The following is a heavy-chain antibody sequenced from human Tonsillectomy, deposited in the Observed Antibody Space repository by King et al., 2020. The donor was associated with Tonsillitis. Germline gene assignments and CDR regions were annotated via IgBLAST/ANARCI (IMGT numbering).Heavy chain of an antibody. CDR1: GFTFSSYA. CDR3: AKNPYGSRINWFDL. D-gene: IGHD6-13*01. CDR2: IYSGGSTT. V-gene: IGHV3-23*03. J-gene: IGHJ5*02. Sequence: VQLVESGGGLIQPGGSLRLSCAASGFTFSSYAMSWVRQAPGKGLEWVSGIYSGGSTTYYADSVKGRFTISRDDSKNTVYLQMNSLRAEDTAVYYCAKNPYGSRINWFDLWGQGILVIVSS.